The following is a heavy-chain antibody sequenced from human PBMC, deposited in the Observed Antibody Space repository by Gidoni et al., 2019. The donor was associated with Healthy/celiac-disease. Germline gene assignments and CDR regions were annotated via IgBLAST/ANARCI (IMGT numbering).Heavy chain of an antibody. V-gene: IGHV1-58*01. D-gene: IGHD3-22*01. CDR1: GFTFTSSA. CDR3: AAHPQYYYDSSGYYWYFDL. Sequence: QMQLVQSGPEVKKPGTSVTVSCTASGFTFTSSAVQWVRQARGQRLEWIGWIVVGSGNTNYAQKFQERVTITRDMSTSTAYMELSSLRSEDTAVYYCAAHPQYYYDSSGYYWYFDLWGRGTLVTVSS. CDR2: IVVGSGNT. J-gene: IGHJ2*01.